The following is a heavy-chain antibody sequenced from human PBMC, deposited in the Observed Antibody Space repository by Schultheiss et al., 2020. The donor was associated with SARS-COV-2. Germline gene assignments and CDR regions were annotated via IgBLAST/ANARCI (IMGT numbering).Heavy chain of an antibody. Sequence: GGSLRLSCGASGFPFRNYAMHWVRQAPGKGLEWVGRIKSKTDGGTTDYAAPVKGRFTISRDDSKNTLYLQMNSLKTEDTALYYCAKLAGPYFDSGRSWFDSWGQGTLVTVSS. V-gene: IGHV3-15*07. CDR2: IKSKTDGGTT. J-gene: IGHJ5*01. D-gene: IGHD3-10*01. CDR1: GFPFRNYA. CDR3: AKLAGPYFDSGRSWFDS.